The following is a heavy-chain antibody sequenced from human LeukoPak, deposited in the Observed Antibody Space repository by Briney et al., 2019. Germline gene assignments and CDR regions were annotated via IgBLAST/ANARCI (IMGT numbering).Heavy chain of an antibody. CDR1: GGSISSSSSY. CDR3: ASSPRGYSYGYGDYFDY. Sequence: SETLSLTCTVSGGSISSSSSYWGWIRQPPGKGLEWIGSIYYSGSTYYNPSLKSRVTISVDTSKNQFSLKLSSVTAADTAVYYCASSPRGYSYGYGDYFDYWGQGTLATVSS. CDR2: IYYSGST. D-gene: IGHD5-18*01. V-gene: IGHV4-39*01. J-gene: IGHJ4*02.